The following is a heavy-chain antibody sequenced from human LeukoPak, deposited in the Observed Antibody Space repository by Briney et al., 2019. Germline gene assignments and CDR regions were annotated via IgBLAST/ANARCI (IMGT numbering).Heavy chain of an antibody. J-gene: IGHJ4*02. Sequence: PGGSLRLSCAASGFTFRDYTMNWVRQAPGKGLEWVSAISKSGTYIKYADSVKGRFTVSRDNAKNSLYLQMNSLRAEDTAVYYCARAGYYDSSGYSLDYWGQGTLVTVSS. CDR1: GFTFRDYT. CDR2: ISKSGTYI. V-gene: IGHV3-21*04. CDR3: ARAGYYDSSGYSLDY. D-gene: IGHD3-22*01.